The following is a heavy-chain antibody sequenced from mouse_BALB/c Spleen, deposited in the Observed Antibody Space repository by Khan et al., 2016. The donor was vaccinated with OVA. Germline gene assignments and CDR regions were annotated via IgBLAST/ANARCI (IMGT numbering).Heavy chain of an antibody. V-gene: IGHV3-2*02. D-gene: IGHD1-1*01. Sequence: EVQLVESGPGLVKPSQSLSLTCTVTGYSITSNYAWNWIRQFPGNKLEWMGYISYSGSTSYNPSPKSRISITRDTSKNQFFLQLNSVTTEDTATYYCARGNYYGYAMDYWGQGTSVTVSS. CDR2: ISYSGST. J-gene: IGHJ4*01. CDR1: GYSITSNYA. CDR3: ARGNYYGYAMDY.